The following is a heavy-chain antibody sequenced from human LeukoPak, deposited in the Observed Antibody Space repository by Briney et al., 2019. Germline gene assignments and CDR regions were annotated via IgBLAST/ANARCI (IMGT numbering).Heavy chain of an antibody. V-gene: IGHV3-53*01. D-gene: IGHD3-22*01. Sequence: PGGSLRLSCAASGFTVSSNYMSWVRQAPGKGLEWVSVIYSGGSTYYADSVKGRFTISRDNSKNTLYLQMNSLRAEDTAVYYCAKDRVGVTMIVVVITTGAFDIWGQGTMVTVSS. CDR2: IYSGGST. CDR3: AKDRVGVTMIVVVITTGAFDI. J-gene: IGHJ3*02. CDR1: GFTVSSNY.